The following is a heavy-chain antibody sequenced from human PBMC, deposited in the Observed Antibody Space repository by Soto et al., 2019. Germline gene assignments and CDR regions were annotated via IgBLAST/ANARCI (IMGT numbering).Heavy chain of an antibody. Sequence: GGSLRLSCAASGFTFSDYYMSWIRQAPGKGLEWVSYISSSGSTIYYADSVKGRFTISRDNAKNSLYLQMNSLRAEDTAVYYCARGYCSSTSCQPFDYWGQGTLVTVSS. D-gene: IGHD2-2*01. CDR3: ARGYCSSTSCQPFDY. CDR1: GFTFSDYY. J-gene: IGHJ4*02. V-gene: IGHV3-11*01. CDR2: ISSSGSTI.